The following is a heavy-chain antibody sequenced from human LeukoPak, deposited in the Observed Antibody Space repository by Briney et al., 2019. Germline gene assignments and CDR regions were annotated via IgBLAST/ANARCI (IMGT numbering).Heavy chain of an antibody. D-gene: IGHD6-25*01. J-gene: IGHJ4*02. CDR1: GFTFSGYT. CDR2: ISTDGTRK. CDR3: AREGGGSGWPGFDY. Sequence: GGSLRLSCAASGFTFSGYTMHWARQAPGKGLEWVVVISTDGTRKHYADSVKDRFTISRDNSENTVYLQMNSLRVEDTAVYYCAREGGGSGWPGFDYWGQGTLVTVSS. V-gene: IGHV3-30-3*01.